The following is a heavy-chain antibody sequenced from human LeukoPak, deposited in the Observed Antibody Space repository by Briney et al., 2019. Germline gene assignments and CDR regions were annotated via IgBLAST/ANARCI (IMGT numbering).Heavy chain of an antibody. CDR2: IYNSGRT. D-gene: IGHD2-2*01. CDR1: GDSVSSDSYY. V-gene: IGHV4-61*03. J-gene: IGHJ3*02. CDR3: ARDALDYDCSSTSCYGGVDI. Sequence: SETLSLTCSVSGDSVSSDSYYWSWIRQPPGKGLEWIGYIYNSGRTNYNPSLKSRVTISVDTSKNHFSLKVSSVTAADTAVYYCARDALDYDCSSTSCYGGVDIWGQGTMVTVSS.